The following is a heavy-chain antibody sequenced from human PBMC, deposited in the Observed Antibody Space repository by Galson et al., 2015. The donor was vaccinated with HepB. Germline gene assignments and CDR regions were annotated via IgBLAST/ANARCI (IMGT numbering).Heavy chain of an antibody. J-gene: IGHJ4*02. D-gene: IGHD6-19*01. Sequence: QSGAEVKKPGESLKISCKGSGYSFTSYWIGWVRQMPGKGLEWMGIIYPGDSDTRYSPSFQGQVTISADKSISTAYLQWSSLKASDTAMYYCAIQIAVAGKGGEYYFDYWGQGTLVTVSS. V-gene: IGHV5-51*01. CDR2: IYPGDSDT. CDR3: AIQIAVAGKGGEYYFDY. CDR1: GYSFTSYW.